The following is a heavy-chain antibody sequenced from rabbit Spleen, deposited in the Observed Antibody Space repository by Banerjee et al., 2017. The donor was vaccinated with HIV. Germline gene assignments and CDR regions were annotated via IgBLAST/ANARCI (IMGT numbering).Heavy chain of an antibody. Sequence: LVEYGGDLVQPGASLTLTCTASGFDFSAYTFMCWVRQAPGKGLEWIACIDTGSRDFTYYASWAKGRFTISKTSSTTVTLQMTSLTVADTATYFCARDAGSGPYIDGYFSLWGPGTLVTVS. CDR1: GFDFSAYTF. CDR2: IDTGSRDFT. CDR3: ARDAGSGPYIDGYFSL. V-gene: IGHV1S40*01. J-gene: IGHJ4*01. D-gene: IGHD8-1*01.